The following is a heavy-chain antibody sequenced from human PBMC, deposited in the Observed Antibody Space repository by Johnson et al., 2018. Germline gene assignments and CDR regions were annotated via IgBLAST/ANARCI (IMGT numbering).Heavy chain of an antibody. Sequence: QVQLQQWGAGLLKPSETLSLTCAVYGGSFSGYYWSWIRQPPGKGLEWIGEINHSGSTNYNPSLKSRVTISVDTSKNQFSLKLSSVTAADTAVYYCARDDTTYCSSTRCPRDYYYGMDVWGQGTTVTVSS. D-gene: IGHD2-2*01. J-gene: IGHJ6*02. CDR2: INHSGST. V-gene: IGHV4-34*01. CDR1: GGSFSGYY. CDR3: ARDDTTYCSSTRCPRDYYYGMDV.